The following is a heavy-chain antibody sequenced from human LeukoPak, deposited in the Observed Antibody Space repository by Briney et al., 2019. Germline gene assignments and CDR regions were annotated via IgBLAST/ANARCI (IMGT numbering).Heavy chain of an antibody. CDR3: ARGVDCSSTSCYTRAFDI. CDR1: GGSISSSSYY. J-gene: IGHJ3*02. CDR2: IYYSGST. Sequence: SETLSLTCTVSGGSISSSSYYWGWIRQPPGRGLEWIGSIYYSGSTYYNPSLKSRVTISVDTSKNQFSLKLSSVTAADTAVYYCARGVDCSSTSCYTRAFDIWGQGTMVTVSS. V-gene: IGHV4-39*01. D-gene: IGHD2-2*02.